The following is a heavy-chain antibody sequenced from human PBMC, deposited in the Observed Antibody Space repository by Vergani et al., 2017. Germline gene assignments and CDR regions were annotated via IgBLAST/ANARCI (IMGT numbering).Heavy chain of an antibody. Sequence: EVQLVESGGGLVQPGRSLRLSCAASGFTFDDYAMHWVRQAPGKGLEWVSGISWNSGSTGYADSVKGRFTISRDNAKNSLYLQMNSLRAEDTAVYYCAKDIAQPTHDYYYYYGMDVWGQGTTVTVSS. J-gene: IGHJ6*02. CDR3: AKDIAQPTHDYYYYYGMDV. D-gene: IGHD6-13*01. CDR2: ISWNSGST. V-gene: IGHV3-9*01. CDR1: GFTFDDYA.